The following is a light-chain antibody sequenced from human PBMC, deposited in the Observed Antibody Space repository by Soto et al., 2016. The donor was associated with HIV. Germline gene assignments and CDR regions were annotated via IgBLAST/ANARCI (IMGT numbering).Light chain of an antibody. CDR1: QGISSY. Sequence: DIQLTQSPSFLSASVGDRVTITCRASQGISSYLAWYQQKPGKAPNLLIYTASTLQSGVPSRFSGSGSGTEFTLTISSLQPEDFATYYCEQLNSYPLTFGGGTKVE. CDR2: TAS. V-gene: IGKV1-9*01. CDR3: EQLNSYPLT. J-gene: IGKJ4*01.